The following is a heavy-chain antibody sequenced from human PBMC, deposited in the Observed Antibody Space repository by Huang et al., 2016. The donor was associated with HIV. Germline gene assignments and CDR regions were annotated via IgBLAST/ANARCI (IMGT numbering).Heavy chain of an antibody. V-gene: IGHV3-30-3*01. CDR1: GFTFSSYA. CDR3: ARSEPSRYYFDY. J-gene: IGHJ4*02. CDR2: ISKEGSTK. Sequence: QVQLVESGGGVVQPGTSLRLSCAASGFTFSSYAMNWVRQGPGKGREGVAVISKEGSTKYYADSVKGRFTISRDNSKNTVYLQMNSLRAEDTAVYYCARSEPSRYYFDYWGQGTLVTVSS.